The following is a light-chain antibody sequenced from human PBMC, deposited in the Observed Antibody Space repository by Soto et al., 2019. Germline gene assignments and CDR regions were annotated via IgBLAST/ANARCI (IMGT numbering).Light chain of an antibody. Sequence: QSVLTQPASVSGSPGQSITISCTGTSSDVGGHNYVSWYQQHPVKAPKLLIYEISNRPSGVSNRFSGSRSGNTASLTISGLQAEDEADYYCKSYRSSRILVFGTGTKVTVL. CDR1: SSDVGGHNY. J-gene: IGLJ1*01. CDR3: KSYRSSRILV. CDR2: EIS. V-gene: IGLV2-14*01.